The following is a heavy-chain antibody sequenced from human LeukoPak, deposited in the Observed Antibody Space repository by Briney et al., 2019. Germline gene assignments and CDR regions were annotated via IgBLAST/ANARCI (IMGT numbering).Heavy chain of an antibody. CDR1: GGSFSGYY. V-gene: IGHV4-34*01. D-gene: IGHD6-19*01. J-gene: IGHJ5*02. CDR2: INHSGST. Sequence: SESLSLTCSVYGGSFSGYYWSWIRQPPGKGLEWIGEINHSGSTKYNPSLKSRVTISVDTSKNQFSLKLSSVTAADTAVYYCARLLGPSDSSGWYLRIWRVSWFYPWGQGTLVTVSS. CDR3: ARLLGPSDSSGWYLRIWRVSWFYP.